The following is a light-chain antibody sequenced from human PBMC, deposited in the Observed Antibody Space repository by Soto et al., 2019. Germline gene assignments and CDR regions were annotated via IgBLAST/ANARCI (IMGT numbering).Light chain of an antibody. CDR1: QSFISSY. J-gene: IGKJ1*01. CDR3: QQYNNWPPGT. V-gene: IGKV3-20*01. Sequence: EIVLTQSPGTLSLSPGERDTLSCRASQSFISSYLAWYQQKPGQAPRLLIYGASSRATGIPDRFSGSGSGTDFTLTINRLEPEDFAVYYCQQYNNWPPGTFGQGTKVDI. CDR2: GAS.